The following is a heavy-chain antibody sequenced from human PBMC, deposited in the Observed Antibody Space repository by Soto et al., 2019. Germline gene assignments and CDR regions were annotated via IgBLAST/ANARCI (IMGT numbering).Heavy chain of an antibody. CDR3: AREDSIIIPAVSDF. V-gene: IGHV3-21*01. CDR2: ISKSGYT. CDR1: GFAFNNYG. J-gene: IGHJ4*02. D-gene: IGHD2-2*01. Sequence: GGSLRLSCTVSGFAFNNYGINWVRQAPGKGLEWVSSISKSGYTYYSDSVKGRFAISRDNAKSSVSLQMNTLRVEDTAVYYCAREDSIIIPAVSDFWGQGTLVTVSS.